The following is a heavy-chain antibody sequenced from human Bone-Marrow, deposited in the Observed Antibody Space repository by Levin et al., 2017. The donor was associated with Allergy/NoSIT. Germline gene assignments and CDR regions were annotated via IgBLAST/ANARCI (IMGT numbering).Heavy chain of an antibody. Sequence: GGSLRLSCAVSGYTFSDYAMHWVRQAPGKGLEWVAVISDDGSTKYYAESVKGRFTISRDNSKSTLFLQMNGLRGDDTASYYCARQYLWGQGTQVTVSS. V-gene: IGHV3-30-3*01. D-gene: IGHD2-2*02. CDR2: ISDDGSTK. J-gene: IGHJ4*02. CDR1: GYTFSDYA. CDR3: ARQYL.